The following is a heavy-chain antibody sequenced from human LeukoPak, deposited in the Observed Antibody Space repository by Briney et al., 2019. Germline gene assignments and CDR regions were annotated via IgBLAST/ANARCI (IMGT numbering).Heavy chain of an antibody. CDR1: GGSISRYY. D-gene: IGHD2-2*01. J-gene: IGHJ5*02. Sequence: SETLSLTCTISGGSISRYYWTWIRQPPGKGLEWIGYIYSSENTYYNPSLKSRVTMSVDTSKNQFSLKLSSVTAADTAVYYCARTGGYCSSTSCSGWFDPWGQGTLVTVSS. V-gene: IGHV4-59*12. CDR2: IYSSENT. CDR3: ARTGGYCSSTSCSGWFDP.